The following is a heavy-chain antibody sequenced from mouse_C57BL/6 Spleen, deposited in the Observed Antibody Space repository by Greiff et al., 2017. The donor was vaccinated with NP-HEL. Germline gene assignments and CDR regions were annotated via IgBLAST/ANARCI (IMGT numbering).Heavy chain of an antibody. J-gene: IGHJ4*01. CDR2: IAPNSGGT. Sequence: QVQLQQSGAELVKPGASVKLSCKASGYTFTSYWMHWVKQRPGRGLEWIGRIAPNSGGTKYNEKFKSKATLTVDKPSSTANMQLSSLTSEDSEVYYCARSVYYYGSYAMDYWGQGTSVTVSS. CDR1: GYTFTSYW. CDR3: ARSVYYYGSYAMDY. D-gene: IGHD1-1*01. V-gene: IGHV1-72*01.